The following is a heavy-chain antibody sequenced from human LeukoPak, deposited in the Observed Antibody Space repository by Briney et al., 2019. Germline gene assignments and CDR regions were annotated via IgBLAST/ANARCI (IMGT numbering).Heavy chain of an antibody. Sequence: PGGSLRLSCSASGFNFNNYVMNSVRLAPGKGLERLATITAGGDSTYYTDAVRGRFTISRDNSKNTVNLEMNSLRVEDTAVYYCARDHWVTTIGDDFDLWGQGTMVAVSS. J-gene: IGHJ3*01. CDR3: ARDHWVTTIGDDFDL. CDR2: ITAGGDST. D-gene: IGHD2-21*02. V-gene: IGHV3-23*01. CDR1: GFNFNNYV.